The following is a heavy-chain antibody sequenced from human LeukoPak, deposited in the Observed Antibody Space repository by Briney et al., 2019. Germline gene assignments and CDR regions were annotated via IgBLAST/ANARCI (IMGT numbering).Heavy chain of an antibody. CDR3: ARVSVAVYYYYMDV. D-gene: IGHD6-19*01. Sequence: PGGSLRLSCAASGFTFSSYWMSWVRQAPGKGLEWVANIKQDGSEKYYVDSVKGRFTISRDNAKNSLYLQMNSLRAEDTAVYYCARVSVAVYYYYMDVWGKGTTVTISS. CDR1: GFTFSSYW. CDR2: IKQDGSEK. J-gene: IGHJ6*03. V-gene: IGHV3-7*01.